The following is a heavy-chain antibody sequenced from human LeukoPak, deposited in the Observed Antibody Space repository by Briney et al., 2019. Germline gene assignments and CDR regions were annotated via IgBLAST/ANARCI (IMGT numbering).Heavy chain of an antibody. V-gene: IGHV1-2*02. CDR2: INPNSGGT. CDR1: GYTFTSYY. J-gene: IGHJ4*02. D-gene: IGHD3-22*01. Sequence: VASVKVSCKASGYTFTSYYMHWVRQAPGQGLEWMGWINPNSGGTNYAQKFQGRVTMTRDTSISTAYMELSRLRSDDTAVYYCARGGYYYDSSGYSSAWGQGTLVTVSS. CDR3: ARGGYYYDSSGYSSA.